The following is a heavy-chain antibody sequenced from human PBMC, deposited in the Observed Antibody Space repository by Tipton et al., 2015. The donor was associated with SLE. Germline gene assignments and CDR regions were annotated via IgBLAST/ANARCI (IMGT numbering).Heavy chain of an antibody. V-gene: IGHV4-39*01. CDR1: GGSISSSSYY. CDR3: ATYQTYYYDSSGFFYCFDP. D-gene: IGHD3-22*01. J-gene: IGHJ5*02. CDR2: IYYSGST. Sequence: TLSLTCTVSGGSISSSSYYWGWIRQPPGKGLEWIGSIYYSGSTYYSPSLKSRVTISVDTSKNQFSLQLSSVTAADTAVYYCATYQTYYYDSSGFFYCFDPWGQGTLVTVSS.